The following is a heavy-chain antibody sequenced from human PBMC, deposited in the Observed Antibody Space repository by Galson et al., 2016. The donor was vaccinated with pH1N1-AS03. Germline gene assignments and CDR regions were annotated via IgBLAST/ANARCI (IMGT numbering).Heavy chain of an antibody. CDR3: VRDIYGDPLGE. V-gene: IGHV6-1*01. D-gene: IGHD4-17*01. Sequence: CAISGDSVLSDSAAWNWVRQSPSRGLEWLGRTYLRSTWYHDYAESMKSRIILNADTSKNQFSLQLNSVTPEDTAVYYCVRDIYGDPLGEWGQGTLVTVSS. CDR1: GDSVLSDSAA. CDR2: TYLRSTWYH. J-gene: IGHJ4*02.